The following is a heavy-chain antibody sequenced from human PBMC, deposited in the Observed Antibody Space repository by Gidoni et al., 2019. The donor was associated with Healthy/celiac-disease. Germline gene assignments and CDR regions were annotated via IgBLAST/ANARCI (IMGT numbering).Heavy chain of an antibody. D-gene: IGHD6-13*01. J-gene: IGHJ4*02. CDR2: IRSKAYGGTT. CDR3: TRVRHSSSWYAIDY. CDR1: GFTFGDYA. Sequence: EVQLVESGGGLVQQGRSLRLSCTASGFTFGDYAMSWFRQAPGKGLEWVGFIRSKAYGGTTEYAASVKGRFTISRDDSKSIAYLQMNSLKTEDTAVYYCTRVRHSSSWYAIDYWGQGTLVTVSS. V-gene: IGHV3-49*03.